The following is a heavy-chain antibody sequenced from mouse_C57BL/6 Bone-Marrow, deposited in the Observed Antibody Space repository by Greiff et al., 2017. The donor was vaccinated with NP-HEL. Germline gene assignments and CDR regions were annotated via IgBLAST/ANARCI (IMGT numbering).Heavy chain of an antibody. CDR2: IYPGDGDT. V-gene: IGHV1-82*01. Sequence: QVQLQQSGAELARPGASVKISCKASGYAFSSSWMNWVKQRPGKGLEWIGRIYPGDGDTNYNGKFKGKATLTADKSSSTAYMQLSSLTSEDSAVYFCARYYYSNSFAYWGQGTLVTVSA. CDR3: ARYYYSNSFAY. J-gene: IGHJ3*01. CDR1: GYAFSSSW. D-gene: IGHD2-5*01.